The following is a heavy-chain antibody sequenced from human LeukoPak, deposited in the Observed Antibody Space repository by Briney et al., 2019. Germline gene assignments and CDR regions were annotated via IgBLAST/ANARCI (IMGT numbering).Heavy chain of an antibody. CDR1: GGSISSGDYY. J-gene: IGHJ3*02. D-gene: IGHD3-10*01. CDR3: ARSSSMVRGVIIVFAFDI. CDR2: IYYSGST. V-gene: IGHV4-30-4*08. Sequence: PSQTLSLTCTVSGGSISSGDYYWSWIRQPPGKGLEWIGCIYYSGSTYYNPSLKSRVTISVDTSKNQFSLKLSSVTAADTAVYYCARSSSMVRGVIIVFAFDIWGQGTMVTVSS.